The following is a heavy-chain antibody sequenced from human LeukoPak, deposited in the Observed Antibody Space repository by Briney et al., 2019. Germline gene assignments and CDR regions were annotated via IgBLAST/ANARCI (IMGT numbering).Heavy chain of an antibody. J-gene: IGHJ4*02. CDR3: ASISSGWYWDY. CDR2: ISSSSSYI. V-gene: IGHV3-21*01. CDR1: GFTFSSYS. D-gene: IGHD6-19*01. Sequence: GGILRLSCAASGFTFSSYSMNWVRQAPGKGLEWVSSISSSSSYIYYADSVKGRFTISRDNAKNSLYLQMNSLRAEDTAVYYCASISSGWYWDYWGQGTLVTVSS.